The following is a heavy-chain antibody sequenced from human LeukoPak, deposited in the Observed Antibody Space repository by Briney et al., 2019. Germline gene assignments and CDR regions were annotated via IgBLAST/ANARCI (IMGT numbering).Heavy chain of an antibody. V-gene: IGHV4-59*01. J-gene: IGHJ4*02. CDR1: GGSISSYY. CDR3: ARDPDRDY. CDR2: IYYSGST. Sequence: PSETLSLTCTGSGGSISSYYWSWIRQPPGKGLEWIGYIYYSGSTNYNPSLKSRVTISVDTSKNQFSLKLSSVTAADTAVYYCARDPDRDYWGQGTLVTVSS.